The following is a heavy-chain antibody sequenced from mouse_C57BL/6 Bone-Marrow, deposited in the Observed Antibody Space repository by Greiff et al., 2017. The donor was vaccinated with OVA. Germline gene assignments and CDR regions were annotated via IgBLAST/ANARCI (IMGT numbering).Heavy chain of an antibody. D-gene: IGHD4-1*01. Sequence: VQLQQSGPELVKPGASVKISCKASGYTFTDYYMNWVKQSHGKSLEWIGDINPNNGGTSYNQKFKGKATLTVDKSSSTAYMELRSLTSEDSAVYYCARQRNWDGWYFDVWGTGTTVTVSS. CDR2: INPNNGGT. CDR3: ARQRNWDGWYFDV. V-gene: IGHV1-26*01. CDR1: GYTFTDYY. J-gene: IGHJ1*03.